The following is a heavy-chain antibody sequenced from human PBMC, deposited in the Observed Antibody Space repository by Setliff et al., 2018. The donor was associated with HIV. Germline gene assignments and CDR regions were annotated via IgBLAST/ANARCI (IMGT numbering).Heavy chain of an antibody. V-gene: IGHV1-18*01. D-gene: IGHD3-9*01. J-gene: IGHJ4*02. Sequence: GAAVKVSCQASGLKLINDSISWVRQAPGQGIEWMGWINPYNDLLNYAEKFEGRVTMTIDTYTSTDDMELRSLRSDDTAAYHCARSPDFDVLTGYGALDHWGQGSLVTVSS. CDR1: GLKLINDS. CDR2: INPYNDLL. CDR3: ARSPDFDVLTGYGALDH.